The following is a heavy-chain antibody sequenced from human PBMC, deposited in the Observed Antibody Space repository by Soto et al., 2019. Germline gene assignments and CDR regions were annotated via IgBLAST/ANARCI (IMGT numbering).Heavy chain of an antibody. CDR1: GGSFSGYY. CDR2: INHSGST. CDR3: ATANWSHHYFDP. D-gene: IGHD1-1*01. J-gene: IGHJ5*02. V-gene: IGHV4-34*01. Sequence: PSETLSLTCAVYGGSFSGYYWSWIRQPPGKGLEWIGEINHSGSTNYNPSLKSRVTISVDTSKNQFSLKMTSVTAADTAVYYCATANWSHHYFDPWGQGTLVTVS.